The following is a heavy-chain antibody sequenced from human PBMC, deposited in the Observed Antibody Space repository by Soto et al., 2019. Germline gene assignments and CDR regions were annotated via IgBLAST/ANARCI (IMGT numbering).Heavy chain of an antibody. CDR2: ILYDGNKQ. CDR1: GFIFSNYG. CDR3: AKDSWFGELFRSYMDV. D-gene: IGHD3-10*01. V-gene: IGHV3-30*18. J-gene: IGHJ6*03. Sequence: QVQLVESGGGVVQPGRSLRLSCAASGFIFSNYGMHWVRQAPGKGLEWVAVILYDGNKQHYGESVKGRFTISRDSSKNTLYLQMNSLRPEDTAVYYCAKDSWFGELFRSYMDVWGKGTTVTVS.